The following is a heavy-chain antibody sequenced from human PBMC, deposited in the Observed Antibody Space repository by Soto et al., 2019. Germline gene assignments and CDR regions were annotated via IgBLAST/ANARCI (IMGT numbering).Heavy chain of an antibody. CDR2: ISGSGDRT. D-gene: IGHD3-10*01. J-gene: IGHJ3*02. CDR3: AKEKFSTNYCDVFDI. CDR1: GFTFSSYA. V-gene: IGHV3-23*01. Sequence: EVQLLESGGGLVQPGGSLRLSCAASGFTFSSYAMSWVRQAPGKGLEWVSVISGSGDRTDHADSVKGRLTISRDNSKNTLYLQMHSLRGEDTAKYYCAKEKFSTNYCDVFDIWGQGTVVTVSS.